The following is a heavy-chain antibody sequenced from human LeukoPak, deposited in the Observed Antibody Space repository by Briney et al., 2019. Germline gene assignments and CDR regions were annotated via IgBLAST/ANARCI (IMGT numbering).Heavy chain of an antibody. Sequence: PSETLSLTCAVYGGSFSGYYWSWIRQPPGKGLEWIGEINHSGSTNYNPSLKSRVTISVDTSKNQFSLKLSSVTAADTAVYYCAALYSSSSIREFDYWGQGTLVTVSS. CDR2: INHSGST. V-gene: IGHV4-34*01. D-gene: IGHD6-6*01. CDR3: AALYSSSSIREFDY. J-gene: IGHJ4*02. CDR1: GGSFSGYY.